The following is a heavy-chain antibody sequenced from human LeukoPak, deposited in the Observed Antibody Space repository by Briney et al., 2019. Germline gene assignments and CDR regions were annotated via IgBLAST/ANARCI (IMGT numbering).Heavy chain of an antibody. CDR2: ISSDGSTK. V-gene: IGHV3-30*18. CDR3: AKDVSDSGNQHGADY. Sequence: GGSLSLSCAASGFTFSRYGMHWVRQTPDKGREWVAVISSDGSTKWYADSVKGRVTFSRDNSKNTVYLQMNSLRAEDTAVYYCAKDVSDSGNQHGADYWGQGTVVAVS. CDR1: GFTFSRYG. J-gene: IGHJ4*02. D-gene: IGHD3-10*01.